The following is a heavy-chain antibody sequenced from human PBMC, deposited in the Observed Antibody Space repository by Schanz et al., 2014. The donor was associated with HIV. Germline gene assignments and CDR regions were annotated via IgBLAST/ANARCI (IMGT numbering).Heavy chain of an antibody. V-gene: IGHV4-59*10. Sequence: QVQLKQWGAGLLKPSETLSLTCAVYGGSLSGHYWSWIRQPAGKGLEWIGRISASGSSNYNPSLKSRLAMSIDTSKKKFSLTLSSVTAADTAVYYCASSITISGVVYAMDVWGQGTTVTVSS. CDR3: ASSITISGVVYAMDV. CDR1: GGSLSGHY. CDR2: ISASGSS. D-gene: IGHD3-3*01. J-gene: IGHJ6*02.